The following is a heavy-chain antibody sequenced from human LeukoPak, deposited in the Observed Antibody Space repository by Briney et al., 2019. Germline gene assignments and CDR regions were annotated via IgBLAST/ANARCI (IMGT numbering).Heavy chain of an antibody. CDR3: AIRFDY. CDR1: GFTFSTYS. CDR2: IDSDSPTI. V-gene: IGHV3-48*01. J-gene: IGHJ4*02. Sequence: GGSLRLSCAASGFTFSTYSMNWVRQVPGKGLEWVSYIDSDSPTIYYADSVKGRFTISRDNAKNSLYLQMNSLRAEDTAVYYCAIRFDYWGQGTLVTVSS.